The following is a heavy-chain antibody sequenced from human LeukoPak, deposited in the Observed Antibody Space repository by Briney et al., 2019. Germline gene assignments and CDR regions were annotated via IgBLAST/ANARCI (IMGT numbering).Heavy chain of an antibody. CDR3: ARNFVDYGDYLDAFDI. Sequence: SETLSLTCAVYGGSFSGYYWSWLRQPPGKGLEWIGEINHSGSTNYNPSLKSRVTISVDTSKNQFSLKLSSVTAADTAVYYCARNFVDYGDYLDAFDIWGQGTMVTVSS. D-gene: IGHD4-17*01. CDR1: GGSFSGYY. CDR2: INHSGST. V-gene: IGHV4-34*01. J-gene: IGHJ3*02.